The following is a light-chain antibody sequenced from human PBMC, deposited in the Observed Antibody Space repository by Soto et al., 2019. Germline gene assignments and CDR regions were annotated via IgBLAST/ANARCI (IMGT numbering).Light chain of an antibody. CDR3: QQYGTSPWT. CDR2: AAS. CDR1: QSVSSDY. V-gene: IGKV3-20*01. Sequence: EIVLTQSPGTLSLSPGERATLSCWASQSVSSDYLAWYQQKPGQAPRLLIYAASSRATGIPDRFSGSGSGTDITLTISRLEPEDFAVYYCQQYGTSPWTFGQVTKVDIK. J-gene: IGKJ1*01.